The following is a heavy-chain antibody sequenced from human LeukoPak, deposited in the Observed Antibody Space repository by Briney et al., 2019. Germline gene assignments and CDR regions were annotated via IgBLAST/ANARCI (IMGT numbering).Heavy chain of an antibody. J-gene: IGHJ4*02. V-gene: IGHV4-30-4*01. CDR2: IYYSGST. D-gene: IGHD3-22*01. Sequence: PSQTLSLTCTVSGGSISSGDYYWSWIRQPPGKGLEWIGYIYYSGSTYYNPSLKSRVTISVDTSKNQFSLKLSSVTAADTAVYYCATMPASYYYDSSGYYLEVYYFDYWGQGTLVTVSS. CDR3: ATMPASYYYDSSGYYLEVYYFDY. CDR1: GGSISSGDYY.